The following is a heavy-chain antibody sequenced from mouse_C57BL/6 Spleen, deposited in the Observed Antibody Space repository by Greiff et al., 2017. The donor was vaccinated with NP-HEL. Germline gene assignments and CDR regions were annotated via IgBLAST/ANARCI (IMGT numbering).Heavy chain of an antibody. V-gene: IGHV1-69*01. J-gene: IGHJ3*01. CDR3: ARGGPYEEGFAY. D-gene: IGHD2-3*01. CDR1: GYTFPSYW. Sequence: QVQLQQPGAELVMPGASVKLSCKASGYTFPSYWMHWVKQRPGQGLEWIGEIDPSDSYTNYSQKFKGKSTLTVDKSSSTAYMQLSSLTSEDSAVYYCARGGPYEEGFAYWGQGTLVTVSA. CDR2: IDPSDSYT.